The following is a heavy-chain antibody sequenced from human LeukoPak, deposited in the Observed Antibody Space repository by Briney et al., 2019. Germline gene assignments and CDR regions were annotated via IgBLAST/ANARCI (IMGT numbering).Heavy chain of an antibody. V-gene: IGHV3-21*01. Sequence: PGGSLRLSCAASGFTFSSYSMKWVRQAPGKGLEWVSSISSSSYIYYADSVKGRFTISRDNAKNSLYLQMNSLRAEDTAVYYCARDISRGYYDSSGPDYWGQGTLVTVSS. CDR1: GFTFSSYS. CDR2: ISSSSYI. D-gene: IGHD3-22*01. J-gene: IGHJ4*02. CDR3: ARDISRGYYDSSGPDY.